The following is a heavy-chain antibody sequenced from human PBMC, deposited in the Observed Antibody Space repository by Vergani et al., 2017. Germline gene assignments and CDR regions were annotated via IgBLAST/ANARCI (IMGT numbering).Heavy chain of an antibody. CDR3: ARERAIVATDGMDV. Sequence: QVQLVESGGGVVQRGGSLRLSCATSGYTLSNYDMQWIREGPGKGLEFVSFIQLDGRNQYYADSVKGRFTLSRDFSKNTLYLQMNSLRAEDTAVYYCARERAIVATDGMDVWGQGTTVTVSS. J-gene: IGHJ6*02. V-gene: IGHV3-30*02. D-gene: IGHD5-12*01. CDR1: GYTLSNYD. CDR2: IQLDGRNQ.